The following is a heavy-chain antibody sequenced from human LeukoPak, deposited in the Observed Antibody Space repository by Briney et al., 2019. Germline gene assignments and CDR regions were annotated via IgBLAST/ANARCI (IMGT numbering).Heavy chain of an antibody. CDR1: GFTFDYYA. J-gene: IGHJ4*02. CDR3: AKVKSPDYDILTGYDF. Sequence: GGSLRLSCAASGFTFDYYAMNWVRQAPGRGMEWVSTISGGGKSTYYGDSVKGRFTISRDNSKNTLHLQMNSLRVEDTAVYFCAKVKSPDYDILTGYDFWGQGTQVTVSS. V-gene: IGHV3-23*01. CDR2: ISGGGKST. D-gene: IGHD3-9*01.